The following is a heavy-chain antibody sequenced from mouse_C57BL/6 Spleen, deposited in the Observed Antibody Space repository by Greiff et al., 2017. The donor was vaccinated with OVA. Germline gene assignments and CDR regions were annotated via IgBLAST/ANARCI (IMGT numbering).Heavy chain of an antibody. V-gene: IGHV7-1*01. D-gene: IGHD2-2*01. Sequence: EVKVVESGGGLVQSGRSLRLSCATSGFTFSDFYMEWVRQAPGKGLEWIAASRNKANDYTTEYSASVKGRFIVSRDTSQSILYLQMNALRAEDTAIYYCARDAYGYGPMDYWGQGTSVTVSS. CDR2: SRNKANDYTT. CDR3: ARDAYGYGPMDY. J-gene: IGHJ4*01. CDR1: GFTFSDFY.